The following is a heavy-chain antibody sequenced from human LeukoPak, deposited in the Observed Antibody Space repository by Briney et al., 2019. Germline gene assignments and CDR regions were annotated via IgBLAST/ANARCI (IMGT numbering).Heavy chain of an antibody. CDR2: IYTSGGT. V-gene: IGHV4-4*09. J-gene: IGHJ4*02. CDR3: ARLTRLSTSPDRYYLDY. Sequence: SETLSLTCTVSGDSISSYYWSWIRQPPGKGLEWIGYIYTSGGTNYIPSLKGRVTISIDTSKNHLSLKLSSVTAADSAVYYCARLTRLSTSPDRYYLDYWGQGTLVTVSS. CDR1: GDSISSYY. D-gene: IGHD6-6*01.